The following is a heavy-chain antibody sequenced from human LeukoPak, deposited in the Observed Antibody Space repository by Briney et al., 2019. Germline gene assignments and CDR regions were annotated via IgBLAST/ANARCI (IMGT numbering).Heavy chain of an antibody. CDR1: GFTFSSYW. V-gene: IGHV3-7*01. CDR2: IKQDGSEK. Sequence: GGSLRLSCAASGFTFSSYWMSWVRQAPGKGLEWVANIKQDGSEKYYVDSVKGRFTISRDNAKNSLYLQMNSLRAEDTAVYYCAGGGGSSGWYRGNWFDPWGQGTLVTVSS. J-gene: IGHJ5*02. CDR3: AGGGGSSGWYRGNWFDP. D-gene: IGHD6-19*01.